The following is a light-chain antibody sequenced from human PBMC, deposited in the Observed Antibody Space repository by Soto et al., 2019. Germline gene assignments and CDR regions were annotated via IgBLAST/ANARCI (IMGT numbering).Light chain of an antibody. J-gene: IGKJ2*01. CDR1: PSVWLNY. CDR3: QQYGGSPYT. CDR2: GAS. V-gene: IGKV3-20*01. Sequence: ENVLTQSPGTLSSSPGERATLSFRASPSVWLNYVAWYQQKPGQAPRLLLYGASIRATGIPDRFSGIGSGTDLTFTISRLEPEEFAVYFCQQYGGSPYTFGQGTKLVIK.